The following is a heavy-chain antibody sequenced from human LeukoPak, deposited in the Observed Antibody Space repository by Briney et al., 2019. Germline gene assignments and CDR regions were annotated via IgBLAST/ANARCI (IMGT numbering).Heavy chain of an antibody. J-gene: IGHJ5*02. D-gene: IGHD2-15*01. CDR2: IYYAGSS. V-gene: IGHV4-59*01. CDR1: AVSIKNYY. CDR3: ARGGYHMLVGWFDP. Sequence: SETLSLTCTVSAVSIKNYYWSWIRQPPGKRLEWIANIYYAGSSNYNPSLKSRVTISVDMSKNQFSLKLSSVTAGDTAVYYCARGGYHMLVGWFDPWGPGTLVTVSS.